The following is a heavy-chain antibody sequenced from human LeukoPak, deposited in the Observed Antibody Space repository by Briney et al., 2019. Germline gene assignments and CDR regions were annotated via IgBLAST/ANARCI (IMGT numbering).Heavy chain of an antibody. Sequence: SETLSLTCTVSGGSISSNNYYWGWIRQPPGKGLEWIGTIYYSGSTYYNPSLKGRVTLSVDTSKNQFSLKLTSVTAADTAVYYCARVAYYDSSAYYYDFDYWGQGTLVTVPS. J-gene: IGHJ4*02. CDR3: ARVAYYDSSAYYYDFDY. D-gene: IGHD3-22*01. CDR2: IYYSGST. CDR1: GGSISSNNYY. V-gene: IGHV4-39*01.